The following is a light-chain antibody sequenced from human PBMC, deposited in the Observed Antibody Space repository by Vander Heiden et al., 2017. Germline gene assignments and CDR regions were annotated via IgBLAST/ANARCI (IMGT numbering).Light chain of an antibody. CDR3: ETWGSNTWV. Sequence: HPVLSPSSSAPASLGPSAKLTCTLSSGHSSYIIAWHQQQPGKAPRYLMKLEGSGSDNKGGGVPGRFSGSSSKADRYLTISIHQSEDEADYYCETWGSNTWVFGGGTKLTVL. J-gene: IGLJ3*02. CDR2: LEGSGSD. CDR1: SGHSSYI. V-gene: IGLV4-60*03.